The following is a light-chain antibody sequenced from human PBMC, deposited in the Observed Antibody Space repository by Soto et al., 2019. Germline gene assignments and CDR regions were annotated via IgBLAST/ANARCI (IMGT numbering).Light chain of an antibody. CDR3: QQRSNWPWT. J-gene: IGKJ2*02. V-gene: IGKV3-11*01. CDR2: DAS. Sequence: EIVLTQSPATLSLSPGERATLSCRASQSVSSYLAWYQQXXXXAPRLLIYDASNRATGIPARFSGSGSGTDFTLTISSLEPEDFAVYYCQQRSNWPWTFGQGTKLEIK. CDR1: QSVSSY.